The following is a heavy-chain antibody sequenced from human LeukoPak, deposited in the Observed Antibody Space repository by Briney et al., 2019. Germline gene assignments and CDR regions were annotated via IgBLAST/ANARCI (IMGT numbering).Heavy chain of an antibody. V-gene: IGHV3-30*02. CDR2: IRYDGSNK. CDR3: AKEGDLDRELLKWYYFDY. Sequence: PGGSLRLSCAASGFTFSSYGMHWVRQAPGKGLEWVAFIRYDGSNKYYADSVKGRFTISRDNSKNTLYLQMNSLRAEDTAVYYCAKEGDLDRELLKWYYFDYWGQGTLVTVSS. J-gene: IGHJ4*02. CDR1: GFTFSSYG. D-gene: IGHD1-26*01.